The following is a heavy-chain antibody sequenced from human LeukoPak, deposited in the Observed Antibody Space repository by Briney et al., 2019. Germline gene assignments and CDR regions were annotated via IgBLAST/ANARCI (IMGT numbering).Heavy chain of an antibody. D-gene: IGHD2-15*01. CDR3: AKDRVVVVVAATYWFDP. CDR1: GFTFSSSA. Sequence: PGGSLRLSCAASGFTFSSSAMSRVRQAPGKGLEWVSAISGSGGSTYYADSVKGRFTISRDNSKNTLYLQMNSLRAEDTAVYYCAKDRVVVVVAATYWFDPWGQGTLVTVSS. J-gene: IGHJ5*02. V-gene: IGHV3-23*01. CDR2: ISGSGGST.